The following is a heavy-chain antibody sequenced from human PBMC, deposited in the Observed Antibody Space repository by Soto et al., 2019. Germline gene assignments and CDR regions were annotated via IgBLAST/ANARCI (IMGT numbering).Heavy chain of an antibody. J-gene: IGHJ4*02. CDR1: GYTFTTYA. D-gene: IGHD4-17*01. V-gene: IGHV1-3*01. Sequence: QVLLVQSGTEVKKPGASVKVSCKASGYTFTTYAMHWVRQAPGQRLEWMGWINAGNGNTKYSQQFQDRVNITRDTSASTAYMELSSLRSEDTAVYYCARYGDSFDYWGQGTLVTVSS. CDR3: ARYGDSFDY. CDR2: INAGNGNT.